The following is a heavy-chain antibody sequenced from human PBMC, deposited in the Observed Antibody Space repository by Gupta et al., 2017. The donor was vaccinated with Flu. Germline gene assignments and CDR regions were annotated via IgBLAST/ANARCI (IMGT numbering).Heavy chain of an antibody. Sequence: QVQLVESGGGVVQPGRSLRLSCAASGFTFSSYGMHWVRQAPGKGLEWVAVIWYDGSNKYYADSVKGRFTISRDNSKNTLYLQMNSLRAEDTAVYYCAREPVKSDDYYYYGMDVWGQGTTVTVSS. D-gene: IGHD3-16*02. CDR2: IWYDGSNK. CDR3: AREPVKSDDYYYYGMDV. V-gene: IGHV3-33*01. J-gene: IGHJ6*02. CDR1: GFTFSSYG.